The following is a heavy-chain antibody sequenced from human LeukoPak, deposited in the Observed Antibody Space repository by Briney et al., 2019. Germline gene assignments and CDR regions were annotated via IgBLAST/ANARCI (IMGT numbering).Heavy chain of an antibody. CDR3: ARERYYYYYMDV. Sequence: SETLSLTCTVSGGSISSSSYYWGWIRQPPGKGLEWIGSIYYSGSTYYNPSLKSRVTISVDTSKNQFSLKLSSVTAADTAVYYRARERYYYYYMDVWGKGTTVTVSS. V-gene: IGHV4-39*07. CDR1: GGSISSSSYY. CDR2: IYYSGST. J-gene: IGHJ6*03.